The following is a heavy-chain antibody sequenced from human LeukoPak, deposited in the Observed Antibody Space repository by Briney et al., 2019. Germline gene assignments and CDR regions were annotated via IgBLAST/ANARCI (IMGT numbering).Heavy chain of an antibody. Sequence: IYPGDSDTRNSPSFQGQVTISADKSISTAYLQWSSLKASDTAMYYCASSDGYNEYYFDYWGQGTLVTVSS. CDR3: ASSDGYNEYYFDY. V-gene: IGHV5-51*01. D-gene: IGHD5-24*01. J-gene: IGHJ4*02. CDR2: IYPGDSDT.